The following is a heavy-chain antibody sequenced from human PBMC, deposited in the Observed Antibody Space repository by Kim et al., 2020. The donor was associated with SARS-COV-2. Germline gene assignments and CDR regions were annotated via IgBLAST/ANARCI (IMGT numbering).Heavy chain of an antibody. CDR1: GFTFSSYS. CDR3: ATTKDTAMVEVY. CDR2: ISSSSSYI. J-gene: IGHJ4*02. Sequence: GGSLRLSCAASGFTFSSYSMNWVRQAPGKGLEWVSSISSSSSYIYYADSVKGRFTISRDNAKNSLYLQMNSLRAEDTAVYYCATTKDTAMVEVYWGQGTLVTVSS. D-gene: IGHD5-18*01. V-gene: IGHV3-21*01.